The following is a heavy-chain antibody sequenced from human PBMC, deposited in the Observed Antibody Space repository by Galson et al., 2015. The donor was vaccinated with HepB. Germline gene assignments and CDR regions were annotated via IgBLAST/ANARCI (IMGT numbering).Heavy chain of an antibody. CDR1: RGAFSSYA. Sequence: SVKVSCKASRGAFSSYAVNWVRQAPGQGLENMGRIIPVLDVINYAQKFQGRVTFTADKSTSTAFMDLSSLSSDDTAIYYCTTGGIYSGSYYFDSWGQGTLVTVPS. V-gene: IGHV1-69*04. D-gene: IGHD1-26*01. J-gene: IGHJ4*02. CDR3: TTGGIYSGSYYFDS. CDR2: IIPVLDVI.